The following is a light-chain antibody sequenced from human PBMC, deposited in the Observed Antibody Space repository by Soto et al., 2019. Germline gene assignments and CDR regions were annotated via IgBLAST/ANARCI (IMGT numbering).Light chain of an antibody. CDR3: QQYDNLPLT. Sequence: DIQMTQSPSFLSASVGDRVTITCRASQSISNYLNWYQQKPGKAPKLLIYDASNLETGVPSRFSGSGSGTDFTFTISSLQPEDIATYYCQQYDNLPLTFGGGTKVDIK. CDR1: QSISNY. CDR2: DAS. J-gene: IGKJ4*01. V-gene: IGKV1-33*01.